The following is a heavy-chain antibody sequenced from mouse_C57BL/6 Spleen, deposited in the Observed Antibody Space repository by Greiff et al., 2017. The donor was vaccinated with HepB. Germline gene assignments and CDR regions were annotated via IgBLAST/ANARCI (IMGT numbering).Heavy chain of an antibody. D-gene: IGHD1-1*01. CDR3: ARSGGSLFAY. J-gene: IGHJ3*01. Sequence: QVQLQQPGAELVRPGTSVKLSCKASGYTFTSYWMHWVKQRPGQGLEWIGVIDPSDSYTNYNQKFKGKATLTVDTSSSTAYMQLSSLTSEDSAVYYCARSGGSLFAYWGQGTLVTVSA. CDR1: GYTFTSYW. CDR2: IDPSDSYT. V-gene: IGHV1-59*01.